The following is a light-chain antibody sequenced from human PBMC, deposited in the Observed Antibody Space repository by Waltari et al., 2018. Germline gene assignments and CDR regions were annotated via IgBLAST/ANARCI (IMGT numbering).Light chain of an antibody. CDR1: SSDVGGYNY. Sequence: QSALTQPASVSGSPGQSITISCTGTSSDVGGYNYVSWYLQHPGKAPKLMIYDVSNRPSGVSNCFSGSKSGNTASLTISGLQAEDEADYYCSSYTTSSTLVFGGGTKLTVL. CDR2: DVS. J-gene: IGLJ2*01. V-gene: IGLV2-14*03. CDR3: SSYTTSSTLV.